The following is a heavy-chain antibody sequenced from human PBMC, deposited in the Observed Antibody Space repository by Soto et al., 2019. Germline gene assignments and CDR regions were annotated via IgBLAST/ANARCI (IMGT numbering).Heavy chain of an antibody. V-gene: IGHV1-18*01. CDR3: AREMVRGVGSDY. CDR2: ISTYNGNT. D-gene: IGHD3-10*01. Sequence: QVQLVQAGAKVKKPGASVKVSCKAYGCTFTSYGISWVRQAPGQGLEWMGWISTYNGNTKYAQKLQGRVTMTTDTSKSTAYMELRSLRSDDTAVFFCAREMVRGVGSDYWGQGTLVTGSS. J-gene: IGHJ4*02. CDR1: GCTFTSYG.